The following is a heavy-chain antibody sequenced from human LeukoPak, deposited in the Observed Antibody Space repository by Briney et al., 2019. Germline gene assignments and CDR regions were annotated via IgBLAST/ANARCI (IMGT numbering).Heavy chain of an antibody. J-gene: IGHJ4*02. D-gene: IGHD6-6*01. Sequence: ASVKVSCKAFGYTFTSYGISWVRQAPGQGLEWMGWISAYNGNTNYAQKLQGRVTMTTDTSTSTAYMELRSLRSDDTAVYYCARSQGYSSSSALGYFDYWGQGTLVTVSS. CDR3: ARSQGYSSSSALGYFDY. CDR2: ISAYNGNT. CDR1: GYTFTSYG. V-gene: IGHV1-18*01.